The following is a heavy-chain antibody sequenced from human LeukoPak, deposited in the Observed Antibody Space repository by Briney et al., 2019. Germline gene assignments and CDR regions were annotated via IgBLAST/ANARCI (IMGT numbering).Heavy chain of an antibody. Sequence: ASVKVSCKASGGTFSSYAISWVRQAPGQGLEWMGRIIPILGIANYAQKFQGRVTITADKSTSTVYMELSSLRSEDTAVYYCASGYSSSSAYFDYWGQGTLVTVSS. J-gene: IGHJ4*02. CDR2: IIPILGIA. D-gene: IGHD6-6*01. V-gene: IGHV1-69*04. CDR1: GGTFSSYA. CDR3: ASGYSSSSAYFDY.